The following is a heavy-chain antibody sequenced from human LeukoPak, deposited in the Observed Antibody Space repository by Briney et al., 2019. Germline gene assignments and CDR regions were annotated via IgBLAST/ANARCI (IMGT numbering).Heavy chain of an antibody. J-gene: IGHJ4*02. Sequence: SGCGGSTYYADSLKGRFTIARDNSKSTLYLQMDSLRAEDTAIYYCAKDQEFYGSGSDFVDYWGQGTLVTVSS. CDR2: SGCGGST. V-gene: IGHV3-23*01. CDR3: AKDQEFYGSGSDFVDY. D-gene: IGHD3-10*01.